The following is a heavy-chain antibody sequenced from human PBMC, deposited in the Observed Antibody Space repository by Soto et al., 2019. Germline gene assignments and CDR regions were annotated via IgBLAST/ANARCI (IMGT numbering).Heavy chain of an antibody. V-gene: IGHV3-30-3*01. Sequence: QVQLVESGGGVVQPGRSLRLSCAASGFTFGSYAMHWVRQAPGKGLEWVAVISYDGSNKYYADSVKGRFTISRDNSKNTPYLQMNSLRAEDTAVYYCARGWSYSSGKYGMDVWGQGTTVTVSS. CDR3: ARGWSYSSGKYGMDV. CDR1: GFTFGSYA. J-gene: IGHJ6*02. D-gene: IGHD6-19*01. CDR2: ISYDGSNK.